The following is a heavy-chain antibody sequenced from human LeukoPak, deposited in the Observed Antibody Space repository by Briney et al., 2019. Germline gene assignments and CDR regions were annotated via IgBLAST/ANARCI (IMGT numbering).Heavy chain of an antibody. CDR2: IYYSGST. CDR1: GGSISSGGYY. CDR3: ARVLSITGTTIDY. V-gene: IGHV4-31*03. Sequence: PSETLSLTCTVSGGSISSGGYYWSWIRQHPGKGLEWIGYIYYSGSTYYNPSLKSRVTISVDTSKNQLSLKLSSVTAADTAVYYCARVLSITGTTIDYWGQGTLVTVSS. D-gene: IGHD1-14*01. J-gene: IGHJ4*02.